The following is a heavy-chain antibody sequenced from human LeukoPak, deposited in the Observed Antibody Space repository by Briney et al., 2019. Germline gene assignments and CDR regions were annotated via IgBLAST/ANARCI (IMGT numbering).Heavy chain of an antibody. CDR3: ARARYYHSPNGAFDV. V-gene: IGHV1-2*02. Sequence: VASVKVSCKASGYTFTDYYMHWVRQAPGQGLQWMGWINCNSGGTNYAQKFQGRVTMTRDTSISTAYMELSRLRSDDTAVYYCARARYYHSPNGAFDVWGQGTMVTVS. CDR2: INCNSGGT. CDR1: GYTFTDYY. J-gene: IGHJ3*01. D-gene: IGHD3-9*01.